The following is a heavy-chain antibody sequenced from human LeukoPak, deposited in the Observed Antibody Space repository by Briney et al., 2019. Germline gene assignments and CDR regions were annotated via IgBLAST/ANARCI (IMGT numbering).Heavy chain of an antibody. V-gene: IGHV4-39*01. CDR1: GGSVSSSIYY. Sequence: PSETLFLTCTVSGGSVSSSIYYWGWIRQPPGKGLEWIGSIYYSGSTSYNPSLKSRVTISVDTSKNQFSLKLTSVTAADTAVYYCASRNDILAGYVFDFWGQGTLVTVSS. J-gene: IGHJ4*02. D-gene: IGHD3-9*01. CDR2: IYYSGST. CDR3: ASRNDILAGYVFDF.